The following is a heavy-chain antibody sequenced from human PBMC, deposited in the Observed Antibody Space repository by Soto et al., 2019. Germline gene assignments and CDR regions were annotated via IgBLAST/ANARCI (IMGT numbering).Heavy chain of an antibody. CDR1: GCTFSSYG. CDR3: AKEIPPDYDFWSGSDYYYGMDV. CDR2: ISYDGSNK. Sequence: GGSLRLSCAASGCTFSSYGMHWVRQAPGKGLEWVAVISYDGSNKYYADSVKGRFTISRDNSKNTRYLQMNSLRAEDTAVYYCAKEIPPDYDFWSGSDYYYGMDVWGQGTTVTVSS. D-gene: IGHD3-3*01. V-gene: IGHV3-30*18. J-gene: IGHJ6*02.